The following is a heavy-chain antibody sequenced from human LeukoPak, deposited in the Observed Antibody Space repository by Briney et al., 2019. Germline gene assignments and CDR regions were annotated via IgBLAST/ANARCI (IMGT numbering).Heavy chain of an antibody. CDR3: ARGEVDYYGSGSYGGVKNYYYMDV. D-gene: IGHD3-10*01. CDR2: ISSSSSYI. CDR1: GFIFSSYI. Sequence: GGSLSLSCAACGFIFSSYIKKGLREAPGKGLEWVSSISSSSSYIYYADSVKGRFTISRHNAKNSLYLQMNSLRAEDTAVYYCARGEVDYYGSGSYGGVKNYYYMDVWGKGTTVTVSS. V-gene: IGHV3-21*01. J-gene: IGHJ6*03.